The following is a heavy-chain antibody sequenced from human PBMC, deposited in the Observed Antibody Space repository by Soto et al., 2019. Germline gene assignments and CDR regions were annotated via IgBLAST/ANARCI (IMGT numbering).Heavy chain of an antibody. CDR3: ARDAVYDDNGLDA. D-gene: IGHD4-17*01. V-gene: IGHV3-33*01. CDR1: GFAFSSHG. Sequence: QVQLVESGGGVVQPGRSLRLSCAASGFAFSSHGMHWVRQAPGKGLEWVAVIVYDGSEKYYADSVKGRFTVSRDNSKNTLYLEMNSLRAEDTAVYYCARDAVYDDNGLDAWGQGALVTVSS. J-gene: IGHJ5*02. CDR2: IVYDGSEK.